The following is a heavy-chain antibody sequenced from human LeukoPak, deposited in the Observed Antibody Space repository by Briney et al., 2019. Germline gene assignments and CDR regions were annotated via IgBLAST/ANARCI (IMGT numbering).Heavy chain of an antibody. V-gene: IGHV4-4*07. D-gene: IGHD2/OR15-2a*01. J-gene: IGHJ4*02. CDR3: ARDGFYGIALDC. CDR1: GASISSYH. Sequence: SETLSLTCTVSGASISSYHWSWIRQPAGKGLEWVGRVHASGNINYNPSLKSRVTMSVDTSKNQFSLKLNSLTAADTAAYYCARDGFYGIALDCWGQGTLVTVSP. CDR2: VHASGNI.